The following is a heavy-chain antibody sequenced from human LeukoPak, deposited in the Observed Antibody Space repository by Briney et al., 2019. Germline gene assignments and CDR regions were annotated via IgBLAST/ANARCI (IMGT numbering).Heavy chain of an antibody. CDR2: INHSGST. V-gene: IGHV4-34*01. J-gene: IGHJ4*02. Sequence: SETLSPTCAVYGGSFSGYYWSWIRQPPGKGLEWIGEINHSGSTNYNPSLKSRVTISVDTSKNQFSLKLSSVTAADTAVYYCARGRWHPSVRVDYWGQGTLVTVSS. CDR3: ARGRWHPSVRVDY. CDR1: GGSFSGYY. D-gene: IGHD6-13*01.